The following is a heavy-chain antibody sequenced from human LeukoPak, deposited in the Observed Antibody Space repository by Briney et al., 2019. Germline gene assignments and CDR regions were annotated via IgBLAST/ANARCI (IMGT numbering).Heavy chain of an antibody. CDR1: GFSFSSYS. D-gene: IGHD1-14*01. V-gene: IGHV3-21*01. Sequence: PGGSLRLSCAASGFSFSSYSMNWVRQAPGKGLEWVSSISSSSSYIYYADSVKGRFTVSRDNANNSLYLQMNSLRVEDTAVYYCARVFLRNSAFDIWGRGTMVTVSS. CDR2: ISSSSSYI. J-gene: IGHJ3*02. CDR3: ARVFLRNSAFDI.